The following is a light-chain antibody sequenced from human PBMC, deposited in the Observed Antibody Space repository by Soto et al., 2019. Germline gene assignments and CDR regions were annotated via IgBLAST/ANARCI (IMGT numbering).Light chain of an antibody. V-gene: IGKV3-11*01. CDR3: HQRSNWPPDT. CDR2: GAS. Sequence: EIVLTQSPATLSVSPGERATLSCRASHSAASAVAWYQQKPGQPPRLLIYGASTRATGVPARFSGSGSGTDFTLTISSLEPEDFAVYYCHQRSNWPPDTFGQGTRLEIK. J-gene: IGKJ5*01. CDR1: HSAASA.